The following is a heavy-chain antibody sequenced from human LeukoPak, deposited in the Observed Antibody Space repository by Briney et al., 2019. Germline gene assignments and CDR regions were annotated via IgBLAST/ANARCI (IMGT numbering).Heavy chain of an antibody. J-gene: IGHJ4*02. CDR1: GYSFTNYW. Sequence: GESLKISCKGSGYSFTNYWIGWVCQMPGKGLEWMGIFYPGDSDTRYSPSFQGQVTISADKSISTAFLQWSSLKASDTAIYYCARHLRGSATYPIDYWGQGTLVTVSS. CDR3: ARHLRGSATYPIDY. V-gene: IGHV5-51*01. CDR2: FYPGDSDT. D-gene: IGHD3-10*01.